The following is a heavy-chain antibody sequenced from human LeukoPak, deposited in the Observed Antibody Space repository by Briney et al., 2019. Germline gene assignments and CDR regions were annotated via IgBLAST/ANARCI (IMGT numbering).Heavy chain of an antibody. CDR2: IWYDGTNK. Sequence: GGSLRLSCAASGFTFSSYAMSWVRQAPGKGLEWVAVIWYDGTNKYYADSVKGRFTISRDNSKNTLYLQVNSLRAEDTAVYYCARAHIFLSDTAMVKVDYFDYWGQGTLVTVSS. CDR1: GFTFSSYA. D-gene: IGHD5-18*01. CDR3: ARAHIFLSDTAMVKVDYFDY. J-gene: IGHJ4*02. V-gene: IGHV3-33*08.